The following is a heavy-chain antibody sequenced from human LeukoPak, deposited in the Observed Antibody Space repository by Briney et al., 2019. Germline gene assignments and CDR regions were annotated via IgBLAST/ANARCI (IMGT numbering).Heavy chain of an antibody. CDR1: GGSISSYY. CDR2: IYYSGTT. Sequence: KASETLSLTCSVSGGSISSYYWSWIRRPPGKGLEWIGNIYYSGTTNYSPSLKSRVTISVDKSKNHFSLNLSSVTAADTAVYYCARLLGESGAAGRFDPWGQGTLVTVSS. V-gene: IGHV4-59*08. D-gene: IGHD5-12*01. J-gene: IGHJ5*02. CDR3: ARLLGESGAAGRFDP.